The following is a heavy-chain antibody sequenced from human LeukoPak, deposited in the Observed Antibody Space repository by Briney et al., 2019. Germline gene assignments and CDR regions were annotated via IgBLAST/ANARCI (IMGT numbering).Heavy chain of an antibody. CDR3: ARLAAGGYFDY. CDR1: GGSISSSSYY. V-gene: IGHV4-39*01. Sequence: SETLSLTCTVSGGSISSSSYYWGWIRQPPGKGLEWIGSIYYSGSTYYNLSLKSRVTISVDTSKNQFSLKLSSVTAADTAVYYCARLAAGGYFDYWGQGTLVTVSS. CDR2: IYYSGST. D-gene: IGHD1-26*01. J-gene: IGHJ4*02.